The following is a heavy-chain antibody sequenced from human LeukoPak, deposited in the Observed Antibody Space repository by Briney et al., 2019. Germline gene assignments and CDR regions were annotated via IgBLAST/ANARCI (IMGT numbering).Heavy chain of an antibody. CDR2: IYYSGST. D-gene: IGHD3-10*01. Sequence: PSETLSLTCTVSGGSISSSSYCWGSIRQPPGKGLEWIGSIYYSGSTYYNPSLKSRVTISVDTSKNQFSLKLSSVTAADTAVYYCARYYGSGRIPDYWGQGTLVTVSS. CDR1: GGSISSSSYC. J-gene: IGHJ4*02. CDR3: ARYYGSGRIPDY. V-gene: IGHV4-39*01.